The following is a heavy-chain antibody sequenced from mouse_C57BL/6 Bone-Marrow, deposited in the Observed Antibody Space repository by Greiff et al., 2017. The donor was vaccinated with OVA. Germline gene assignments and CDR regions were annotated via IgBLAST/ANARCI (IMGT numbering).Heavy chain of an antibody. CDR3: ARSGGYLDY. D-gene: IGHD1-1*02. CDR2: IYPRSGNT. J-gene: IGHJ2*01. CDR1: GYTFTSYG. Sequence: QVQLKQSGAELVRPGASVKLSCKASGYTFTSYGISWVKQRTGQGLEWIGKIYPRSGNTYYNEKFKGKATLTADKSSSTAYMELRSLTSEDSAVYYCARSGGYLDYWGQGTTLTVSS. V-gene: IGHV1-81*01.